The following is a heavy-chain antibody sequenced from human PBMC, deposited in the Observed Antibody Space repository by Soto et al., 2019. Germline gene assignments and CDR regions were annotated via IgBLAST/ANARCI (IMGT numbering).Heavy chain of an antibody. Sequence: SETLSLTCNVFGDSISSSSYYWGWIRQTPGKGLEWIGSIYSTGTTHYNPSLKSRLAISVDTSKNQFSLTLTSVTAADTAVYYCAREGGRYCSGGSCQVDYWGQGTLVTVSS. CDR2: IYSTGTT. CDR1: GDSISSSSYY. D-gene: IGHD2-15*01. CDR3: AREGGRYCSGGSCQVDY. J-gene: IGHJ4*02. V-gene: IGHV4-39*02.